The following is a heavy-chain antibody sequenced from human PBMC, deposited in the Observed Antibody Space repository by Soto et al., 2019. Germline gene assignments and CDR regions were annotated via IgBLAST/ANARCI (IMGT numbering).Heavy chain of an antibody. CDR3: ARVFPGNNWNDFYSYYYMDV. J-gene: IGHJ6*03. V-gene: IGHV1-18*01. D-gene: IGHD1-1*01. CDR2: ISAYNGNT. Sequence: QVQLVQSGAEVKKPGASVKVSCKASGYTFTSYGISWVRQAPGQGLEWMGWISAYNGNTNYAQKLQGRVTMTTDTSTSTAYMELRSLRSDDTAVYYCARVFPGNNWNDFYSYYYMDVWGKGTTVTVSS. CDR1: GYTFTSYG.